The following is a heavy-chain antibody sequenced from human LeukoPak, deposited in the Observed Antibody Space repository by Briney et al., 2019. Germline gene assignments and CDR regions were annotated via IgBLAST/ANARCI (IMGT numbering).Heavy chain of an antibody. V-gene: IGHV3-21*06. CDR3: AKLAKYFYGSETYYFFEH. D-gene: IGHD3-10*01. Sequence: GGSLRLSCAASGFTLSTYDMHWVRQAPGKGLEWVSYISSSSSNIYDADSMKGRFTLSRDNTKNSLYLKMNSRRDEDTAVYYCAKLAKYFYGSETYYFFEHWGQGTPVTASS. CDR1: GFTLSTYD. J-gene: IGHJ4*03. CDR2: ISSSSSNI.